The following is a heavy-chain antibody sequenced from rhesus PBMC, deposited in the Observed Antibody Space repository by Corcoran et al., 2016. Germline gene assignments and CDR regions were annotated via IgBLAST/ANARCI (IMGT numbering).Heavy chain of an antibody. CDR3: AAYSSWYGAFDF. Sequence: QVQLQESGPGVVKPSETLSLTCAVSGGPISDSYRWSWIRQPPGKGLEWVGYIYGSSTSTNYNPSLKSRVTISKDTSKNQFSLKLSSVTAADTAVYYCAAYSSWYGAFDFWGQGLRVTVSS. V-gene: IGHV4S10*01. D-gene: IGHD6-13*01. CDR1: GGPISDSYR. CDR2: IYGSSTST. J-gene: IGHJ3*01.